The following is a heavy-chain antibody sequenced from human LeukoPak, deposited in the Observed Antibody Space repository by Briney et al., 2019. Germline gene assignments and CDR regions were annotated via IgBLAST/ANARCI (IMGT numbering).Heavy chain of an antibody. D-gene: IGHD2/OR15-2a*01. J-gene: IGHJ4*02. V-gene: IGHV3-48*04. CDR3: ARSSIYDY. CDR2: TSSSSSTI. Sequence: SGGSLRLSCAASGFTFSSYNMNWVRQAPGKGLEWVSYTSSSSSTIYYADSVKGRFTISRDNAKNSLYLQMNSLRAEDTAVYYRARSSIYDYWGPGTLVIVSS. CDR1: GFTFSSYN.